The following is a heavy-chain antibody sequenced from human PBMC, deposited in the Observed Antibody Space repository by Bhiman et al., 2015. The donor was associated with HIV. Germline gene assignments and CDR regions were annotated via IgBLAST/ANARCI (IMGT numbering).Heavy chain of an antibody. D-gene: IGHD3-9*01. Sequence: EVQLVESGGGLVKPGGSLRLSCAASGFTFSNAWMSWVRQAPGKGLEWVANIKPDGSEKFYVDSVKGRFTISRDNTNDSVYLQMNSLRAEDTAVYYCARDGQHFDWLLWNYYDYALDVWGQGTTVTVSS. V-gene: IGHV3-7*01. CDR2: IKPDGSEK. CDR3: ARDGQHFDWLLWNYYDYALDV. J-gene: IGHJ6*02. CDR1: GFTFSNAW.